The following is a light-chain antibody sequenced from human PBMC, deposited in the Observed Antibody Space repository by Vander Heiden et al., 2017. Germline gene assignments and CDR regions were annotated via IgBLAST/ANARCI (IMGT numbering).Light chain of an antibody. CDR2: DAS. CDR1: QSVSSS. J-gene: IGKJ1*01. CDR3: LQRRDWPRT. Sequence: EIVLTQSPATLSLSPGERATLSCRASQSVSSSLAWYQQKPGQAPRPPLYDASNRATGIPARFSGSGSGTDFTLTISSLEPEDFAVYYCLQRRDWPRTFGQGTKVEMK. V-gene: IGKV3-11*01.